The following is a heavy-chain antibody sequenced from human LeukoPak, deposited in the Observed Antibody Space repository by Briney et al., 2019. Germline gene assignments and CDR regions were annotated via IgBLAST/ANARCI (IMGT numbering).Heavy chain of an antibody. V-gene: IGHV4-4*07. CDR2: IYTSVRS. Sequence: SETLSLTCTVSGGSISSYYWKWGRQPAGNGLEWIGRIYTSVRSNYNPSLKSRVTISVDISTNQFSLKLTSVPAADTAVYYCAREPFYYDSTLLDAFDIWGQGTMVTVSS. CDR1: GGSISSYY. D-gene: IGHD3-22*01. CDR3: AREPFYYDSTLLDAFDI. J-gene: IGHJ3*02.